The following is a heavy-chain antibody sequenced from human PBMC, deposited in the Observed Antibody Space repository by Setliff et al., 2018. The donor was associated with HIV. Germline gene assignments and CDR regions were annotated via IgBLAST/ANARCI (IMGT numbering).Heavy chain of an antibody. Sequence: SETLSLTCTVSGDTDFYWSWIRQSPGKGLEWIGYIHASGKANYNPSLKSRVTISLDTSKMQFCLRLTSVTAADTAVYYCATLDPSGGNFLAYWGQGTLVTVSS. CDR2: IHASGKA. V-gene: IGHV4-4*09. CDR3: ATLDPSGGNFLAY. D-gene: IGHD2-21*02. CDR1: GDTDFY. J-gene: IGHJ4*02.